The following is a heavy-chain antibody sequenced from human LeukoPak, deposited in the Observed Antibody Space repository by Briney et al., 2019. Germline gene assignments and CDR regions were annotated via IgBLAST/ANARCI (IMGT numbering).Heavy chain of an antibody. CDR2: IYTSGST. CDR3: ARGRKDYYGSGSYYNLLIDY. Sequence: SETLSLTCTVSGGSISSYYWSWIRQPAGKGLEWIGRIYTSGSTNYNPSLKSRVTMSVDTSKNQFSLKLSSVTAADTAVYYCARGRKDYYGSGSYYNLLIDYWGQGTLVTVSS. V-gene: IGHV4-4*07. J-gene: IGHJ4*02. D-gene: IGHD3-10*01. CDR1: GGSISSYY.